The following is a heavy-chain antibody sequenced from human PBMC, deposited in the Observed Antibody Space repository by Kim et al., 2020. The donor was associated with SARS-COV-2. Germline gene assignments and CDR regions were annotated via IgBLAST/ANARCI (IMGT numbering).Heavy chain of an antibody. Sequence: SETLSLTCTASGGSISSYYWSWIRQPPGKGLEWIGYIYYSGSTNYNPSLKSRVTISVDTSKNQFSLKLSSVTAADTAVYYCARDAFDSSGYYSSGRDYYYYGMDVWGQGTTVTVSS. J-gene: IGHJ6*02. D-gene: IGHD3-22*01. CDR2: IYYSGST. V-gene: IGHV4-59*01. CDR1: GGSISSYY. CDR3: ARDAFDSSGYYSSGRDYYYYGMDV.